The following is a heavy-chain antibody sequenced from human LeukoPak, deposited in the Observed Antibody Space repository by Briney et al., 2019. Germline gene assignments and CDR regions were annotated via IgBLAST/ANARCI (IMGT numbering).Heavy chain of an antibody. J-gene: IGHJ1*01. CDR1: GYTFTGYY. D-gene: IGHD3-22*01. V-gene: IGHV1-2*06. CDR2: INPNSGGT. CDR3: AGVVITNAEYFQH. Sequence: ASVKVSCKASGYTFTGYYMHWVRQAPGQGLEWMGRINPNSGGTNYAQKFQGRVTMTRDTSISTAYMELSRLRSDDTAVYYCAGVVITNAEYFQHWGQGTLVTVSS.